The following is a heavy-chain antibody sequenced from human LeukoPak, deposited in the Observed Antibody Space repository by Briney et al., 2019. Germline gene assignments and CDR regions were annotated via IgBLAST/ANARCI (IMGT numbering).Heavy chain of an antibody. J-gene: IGHJ4*02. D-gene: IGHD3-9*01. CDR2: IYYSGST. V-gene: IGHV4-59*01. CDR3: ARVDRYYDILTGYYNDGGYYFDY. CDR1: GGSISSYY. Sequence: SETLSLTCTVSGGSISSYYWSWIRQPPGKGLEWIGYIYYSGSTNYNPSLKSRVTISVDTSKNQLSLELSSVTAADTAVYYCARVDRYYDILTGYYNDGGYYFDYWGQGTLVTVSS.